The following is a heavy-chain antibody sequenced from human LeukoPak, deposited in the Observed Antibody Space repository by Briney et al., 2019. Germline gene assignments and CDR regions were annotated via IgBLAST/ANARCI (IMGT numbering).Heavy chain of an antibody. CDR2: INHSGST. V-gene: IGHV4-34*01. Sequence: SETLSLTCAVYGGSFSGYYWSWIRQPPGKGLEWIGEINHSGSTNYNPSLKSRVTVSVDTSRNQFSLKLTSVTAADTAVYYCAGEGHYYDSTGYYYGGEDYWGQGTLVTVSS. CDR1: GGSFSGYY. CDR3: AGEGHYYDSTGYYYGGEDY. J-gene: IGHJ4*02. D-gene: IGHD3-22*01.